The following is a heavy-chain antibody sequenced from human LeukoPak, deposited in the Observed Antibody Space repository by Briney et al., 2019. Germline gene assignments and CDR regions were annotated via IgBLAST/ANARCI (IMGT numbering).Heavy chain of an antibody. J-gene: IGHJ4*02. D-gene: IGHD1-14*01. V-gene: IGHV3-23*01. CDR1: GFSFSIYA. Sequence: PGGSLRLSCAVSGFSFSIYAMSWAPQPPGRGLEWVSNVSETGEGTYYADSVKGRFIISRDNSKNTFYLQMDSLRADDTAMYYCAKGKVNHLGGLDYWGQGTLVTVSS. CDR2: VSETGEGT. CDR3: AKGKVNHLGGLDY.